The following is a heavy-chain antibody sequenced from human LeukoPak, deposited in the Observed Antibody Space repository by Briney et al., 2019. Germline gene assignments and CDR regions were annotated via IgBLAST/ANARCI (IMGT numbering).Heavy chain of an antibody. Sequence: GGSLQISCKGSGYSFTSYWIGWVRQMPGKGLEGMGIIYPGDSDTRYSPSFQGQVTISADKSISTAYLQWSSLKASDTAMYYCARLGCSSTSCHTDYWGQGTLVTVSS. CDR2: IYPGDSDT. CDR1: GYSFTSYW. CDR3: ARLGCSSTSCHTDY. D-gene: IGHD2-2*02. J-gene: IGHJ4*02. V-gene: IGHV5-51*01.